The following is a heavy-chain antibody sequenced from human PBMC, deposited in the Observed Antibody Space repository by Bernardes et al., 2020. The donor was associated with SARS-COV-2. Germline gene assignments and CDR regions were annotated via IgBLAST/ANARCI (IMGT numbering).Heavy chain of an antibody. Sequence: GGSLRLSCVGSGFLFKTHNMKWVRKAPGKGLEWVSSISSQSSSIYYADSLRGRFTVSRDNSKKSLYLQMNSLRAEDTAMYYCATGSSGSDLSLGGDYFDYWGQGVLVTVSS. D-gene: IGHD5-12*01. J-gene: IGHJ4*02. CDR2: ISSQSSSI. CDR1: GFLFKTHN. CDR3: ATGSSGSDLSLGGDYFDY. V-gene: IGHV3-21*01.